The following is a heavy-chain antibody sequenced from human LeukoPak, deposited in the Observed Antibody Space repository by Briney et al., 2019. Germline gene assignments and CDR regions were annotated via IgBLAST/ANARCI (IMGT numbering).Heavy chain of an antibody. CDR2: INPSGGST. J-gene: IGHJ3*02. CDR3: ARDAESGSLRNDAFDI. V-gene: IGHV1-46*01. Sequence: GASVKVSCKASGYTFTSYAMNWVRQAPGQGLEWMGIINPSGGSTSYAQKFQGRVTMTRDMSTSTVYMELSSLRSEDTAVYYCARDAESGSLRNDAFDIWGQGTMVTVSS. CDR1: GYTFTSYA. D-gene: IGHD1-26*01.